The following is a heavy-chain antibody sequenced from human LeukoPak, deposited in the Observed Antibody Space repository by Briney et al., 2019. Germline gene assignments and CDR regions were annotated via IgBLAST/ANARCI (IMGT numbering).Heavy chain of an antibody. Sequence: GGSLRLSCAASGFTFSSYWMHWVRQAPGKGLVWVSRINSDGTSTNYADSVKGRFTISRDNAKNTLYLQMNSLRAEDKAVYYCARDSPIYSGSYFFDYWGQGTLVTVSS. D-gene: IGHD1-26*01. CDR3: ARDSPIYSGSYFFDY. J-gene: IGHJ4*02. CDR2: INSDGTST. V-gene: IGHV3-74*01. CDR1: GFTFSSYW.